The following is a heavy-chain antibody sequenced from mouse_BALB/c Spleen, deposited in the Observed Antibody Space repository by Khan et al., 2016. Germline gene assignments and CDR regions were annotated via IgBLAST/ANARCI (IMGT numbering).Heavy chain of an antibody. D-gene: IGHD2-3*01. CDR1: GFSLTSYG. CDR2: IWSDGST. J-gene: IGHJ4*01. CDR3: ARMDDGGGAMDY. V-gene: IGHV2-6*02. Sequence: QVQLKQSGPGLVAPSQSLSITCTVSGFSLTSYGVHWVRQPPGKGLAWLVVIWSDGSTTYNSALKSRLSISKDNSKSQVFLKMNSLQTDDTAMYDCARMDDGGGAMDYWGQGTSCTVSS.